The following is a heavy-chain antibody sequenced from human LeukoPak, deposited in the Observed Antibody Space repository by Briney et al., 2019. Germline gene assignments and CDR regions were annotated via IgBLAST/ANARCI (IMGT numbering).Heavy chain of an antibody. Sequence: SETLSLTCTVSGGSISSYYWSWIRQPPGKGLEWIGYIYYSGSTNYNPSLKSRVTISVDTSKNQFSLKLSSVTAADTAVCYCAREGQYYYDSSGGWFDPWGQGTLVTVSS. CDR1: GGSISSYY. V-gene: IGHV4-59*01. D-gene: IGHD3-22*01. CDR2: IYYSGST. CDR3: AREGQYYYDSSGGWFDP. J-gene: IGHJ5*02.